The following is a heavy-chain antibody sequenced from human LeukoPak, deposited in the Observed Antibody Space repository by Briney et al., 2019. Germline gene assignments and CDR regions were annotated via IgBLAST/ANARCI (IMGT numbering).Heavy chain of an antibody. CDR1: GLTFSNHG. D-gene: IGHD6-6*01. J-gene: IGHJ4*02. CDR3: ARDKAARHLDY. Sequence: PGRSLRLSCAVSGLTFSNHGMHWVRQAPGKGLEWVAVIWYDGSNKYYADSVKGRFTISRDQSKNTQYLQMNSLRAEDTAVYYCARDKAARHLDYWGQGTLVTVSS. V-gene: IGHV3-33*01. CDR2: IWYDGSNK.